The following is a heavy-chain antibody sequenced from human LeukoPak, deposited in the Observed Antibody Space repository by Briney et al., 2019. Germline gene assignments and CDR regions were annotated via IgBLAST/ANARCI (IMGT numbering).Heavy chain of an antibody. CDR1: AGTFSSYA. V-gene: IGHV1-69*13. CDR3: ARGFYYGSGRYNWFDP. Sequence: SVKLSCTSSAGTFSSYAISWVREAPGQGLEWKGGIMPIFGTANDAQKFQGRVTITADESTSKAYMELSSLRSEDRAVYYCARGFYYGSGRYNWFDPWGQGTLVTVSS. CDR2: IMPIFGTA. J-gene: IGHJ5*02. D-gene: IGHD3-10*01.